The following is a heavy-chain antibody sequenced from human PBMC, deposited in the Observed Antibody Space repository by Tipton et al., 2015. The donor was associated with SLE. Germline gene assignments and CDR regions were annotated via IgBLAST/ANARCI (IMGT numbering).Heavy chain of an antibody. J-gene: IGHJ4*02. Sequence: SLRLSCTGSGFIFGDYALSWVRQTPGKGLEWVSRITTDGRSTSYADSVKGRFTISRDNAQNTVYLQMNSLRAGDTAIYYCARSGSLKDYDFWSANSWGQGTLVTVSS. CDR2: ITTDGRST. V-gene: IGHV3-74*01. D-gene: IGHD3-3*01. CDR1: GFIFGDYA. CDR3: ARSGSLKDYDFWSANS.